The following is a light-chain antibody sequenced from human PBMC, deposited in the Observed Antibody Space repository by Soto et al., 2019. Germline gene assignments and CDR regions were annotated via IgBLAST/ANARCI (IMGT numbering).Light chain of an antibody. CDR1: QSVSSY. V-gene: IGKV1-39*01. CDR2: TTS. CDR3: QQTSIIPWT. J-gene: IGKJ1*01. Sequence: DIQMTQSASSLSASVGERVTIPCRASQSVSSYVNWYQHKPGKAPKLLIFTTSSLASGVPSRFSGSGSGTDFTLTISSLHPEDFATYYCQQTSIIPWTFGQGTTLEF.